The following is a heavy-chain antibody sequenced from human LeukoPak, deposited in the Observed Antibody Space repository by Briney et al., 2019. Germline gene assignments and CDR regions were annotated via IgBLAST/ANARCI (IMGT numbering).Heavy chain of an antibody. CDR3: ARGIGTSYDSSRDAFDI. CDR2: IYSPGTN. J-gene: IGHJ3*02. CDR1: AGSINSGDYY. V-gene: IGHV4-61*02. Sequence: SEALSLTCTVSAGSINSGDYYWSWIRQPAGKGLEWIGRIYSPGTNYNYNPSVKSRVTISIDTSKNQFSLKLTSVTAADTAVYYCARGIGTSYDSSRDAFDIWGQGTMVTVSS. D-gene: IGHD3-22*01.